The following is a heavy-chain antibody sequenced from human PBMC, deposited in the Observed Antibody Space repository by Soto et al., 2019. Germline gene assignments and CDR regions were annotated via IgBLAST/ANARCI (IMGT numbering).Heavy chain of an antibody. Sequence: QVQLVDSGGGVVQPGRSLRLSCAASGFTFTTYGMHWVRRAPGKGLEWVAVISYDGSHAYYADSVKGRFTISRDNSKNTLYLQIISLRAEDTAVYYCAKERTYSVASGVDYWGRGTLVTVSS. CDR2: ISYDGSHA. CDR3: AKERTYSVASGVDY. V-gene: IGHV3-30*18. CDR1: GFTFTTYG. D-gene: IGHD5-12*01. J-gene: IGHJ4*02.